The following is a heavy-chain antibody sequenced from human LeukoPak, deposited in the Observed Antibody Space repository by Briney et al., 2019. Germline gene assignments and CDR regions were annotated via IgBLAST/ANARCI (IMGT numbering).Heavy chain of an antibody. V-gene: IGHV4-38-2*01. Sequence: SETLSLTCAVSGYSISSGYYWGWIRQPPGKGLEWIGSIYHSVSTYYNPSHKSRVTISVDTSKNQFSLKLSSVTAADTAVYYCARTLYYYDSNPPGYYFDYWGQGTLVTVSS. D-gene: IGHD3-22*01. CDR2: IYHSVST. CDR1: GYSISSGYY. CDR3: ARTLYYYDSNPPGYYFDY. J-gene: IGHJ4*02.